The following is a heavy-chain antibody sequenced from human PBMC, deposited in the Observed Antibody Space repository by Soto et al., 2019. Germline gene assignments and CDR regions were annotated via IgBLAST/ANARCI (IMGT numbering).Heavy chain of an antibody. CDR2: ISWNSGRM. D-gene: IGHD1-26*01. J-gene: IGHJ4*02. V-gene: IGHV3-9*01. CDR3: SKDKWELSYYFDH. CDR1: GFTVDDYA. Sequence: EVQLVESGGGLVQPGRSLRLSCAASGFTVDDYAMHWVRQAPGKGLEWVSGISWNSGRMGYADSVKGRFTISRDNAKNSLYLQMNSLRAEDTALYYCSKDKWELSYYFDHWGQGTLVTVSS.